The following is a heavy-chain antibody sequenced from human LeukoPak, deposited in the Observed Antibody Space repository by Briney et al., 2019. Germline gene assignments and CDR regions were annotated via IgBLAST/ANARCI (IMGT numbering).Heavy chain of an antibody. Sequence: ASVTVSYKASVYTFTSYGISWVRQAPGQGLEGMGWISAYNGNTNYAQKLQGRVTMTTDTSTSTAYMELRSLRSDDTAVYYCARDIIAAAAPEGYFDYWGQGTLVTVSS. D-gene: IGHD6-13*01. V-gene: IGHV1-18*01. CDR3: ARDIIAAAAPEGYFDY. CDR2: ISAYNGNT. J-gene: IGHJ4*02. CDR1: VYTFTSYG.